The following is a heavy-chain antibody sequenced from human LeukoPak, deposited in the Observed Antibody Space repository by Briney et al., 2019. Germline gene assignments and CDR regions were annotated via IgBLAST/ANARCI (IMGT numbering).Heavy chain of an antibody. Sequence: HPGGSLRLSCAASGFTFSSYGMHWVRQVTGKGLEWVSAIGHAGDTYYSGSVKGRFTISRENAKNSLYLQMNSLRAGDTAVYYCVRIDGHNYFDYWGQGTLVTVSS. CDR1: GFTFSSYG. J-gene: IGHJ4*02. CDR3: VRIDGHNYFDY. CDR2: IGHAGDT. V-gene: IGHV3-13*01. D-gene: IGHD5-24*01.